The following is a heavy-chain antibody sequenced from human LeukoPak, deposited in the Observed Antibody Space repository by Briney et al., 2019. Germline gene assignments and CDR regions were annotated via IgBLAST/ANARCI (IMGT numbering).Heavy chain of an antibody. Sequence: PSETLSPTCAVYGGSFSGYYWSWIRQPPGKGLEWIGEINHSGSTNYNPSLKSRVTISVDTSKNQFSLKLSSVTAADTAVYYCARGGYSYGYRNWFDPWGQGTLVTVSS. CDR1: GGSFSGYY. D-gene: IGHD5-18*01. CDR3: ARGGYSYGYRNWFDP. J-gene: IGHJ5*02. V-gene: IGHV4-34*01. CDR2: INHSGST.